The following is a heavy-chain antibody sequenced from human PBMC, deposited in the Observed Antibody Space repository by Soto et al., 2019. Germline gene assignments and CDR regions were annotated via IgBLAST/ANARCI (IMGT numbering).Heavy chain of an antibody. V-gene: IGHV3-30-3*01. Sequence: PWWSLRLSCVSAVFTFRDYAMHWVRRIPGKGLEWVAVISSSGDRQQYAESVKGRFTISRDNSQNTLYLQVSSLTSDDSAVFHCARTPAAMITDRYNWFDAWGPGTQVTVSS. CDR1: VFTFRDYA. CDR3: ARTPAAMITDRYNWFDA. J-gene: IGHJ5*02. CDR2: ISSSGDRQ. D-gene: IGHD3-16*01.